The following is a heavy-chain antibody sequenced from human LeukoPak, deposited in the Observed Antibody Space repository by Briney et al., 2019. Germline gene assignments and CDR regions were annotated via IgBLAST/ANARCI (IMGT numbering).Heavy chain of an antibody. J-gene: IGHJ3*02. Sequence: GGSLRLSCAASGFTVSSNYMSWVRQAPGKGLEWVSVIYSGGSTYYADSVKGRFTIPRDNSKNTLYLQMNSLRAEDTAVYYCASGDVLRYFDWSPGGAFDIWGQGTMVTVSS. CDR2: IYSGGST. V-gene: IGHV3-53*01. CDR3: ASGDVLRYFDWSPGGAFDI. D-gene: IGHD3-9*01. CDR1: GFTVSSNY.